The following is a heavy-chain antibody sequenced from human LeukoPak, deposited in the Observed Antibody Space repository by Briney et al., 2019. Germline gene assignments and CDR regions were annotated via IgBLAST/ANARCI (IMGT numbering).Heavy chain of an antibody. V-gene: IGHV1-69*13. J-gene: IGHJ4*02. D-gene: IGHD5-18*01. Sequence: ASVKVSCKASGYTFTGYYMHWVRQAPGQGLEWMGGIIPIFGTANYAQKFQGRVTITADESTSTAYMELSSLRSEDTAVYYCARGYSYGHNTIDYWGQGTLVTVSS. CDR1: GYTFTGYY. CDR2: IIPIFGTA. CDR3: ARGYSYGHNTIDY.